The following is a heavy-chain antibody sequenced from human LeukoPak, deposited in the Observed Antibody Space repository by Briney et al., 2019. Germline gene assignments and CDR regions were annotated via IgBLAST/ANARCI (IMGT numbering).Heavy chain of an antibody. Sequence: GASVKVSCKASGYTFTSYDINWVRQATGQGLEWMGWMNPNSGNTGYAQKFQGRVTITRNTSISTAYMELSSLRSEDTAVYYCARAPSSSSPYYYYYMDVWGKGTTVTVSS. J-gene: IGHJ6*03. D-gene: IGHD6-6*01. CDR3: ARAPSSSSPYYYYYMDV. V-gene: IGHV1-8*03. CDR1: GYTFTSYD. CDR2: MNPNSGNT.